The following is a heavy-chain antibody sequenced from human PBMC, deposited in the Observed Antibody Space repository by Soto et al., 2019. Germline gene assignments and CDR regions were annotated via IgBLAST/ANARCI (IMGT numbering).Heavy chain of an antibody. V-gene: IGHV4-59*08. D-gene: IGHD3-10*01. CDR1: GGSISSYY. Sequence: SETLSLTCTVSGGSISSYYWSWIRQPPGKGLEWIGYIYYSGSTNYNPSLKSRVTISVDTSKNQFSLKLSSVTAADTAVYYCARHPLVRGPFAYWGQGTLVTVSS. CDR2: IYYSGST. CDR3: ARHPLVRGPFAY. J-gene: IGHJ4*02.